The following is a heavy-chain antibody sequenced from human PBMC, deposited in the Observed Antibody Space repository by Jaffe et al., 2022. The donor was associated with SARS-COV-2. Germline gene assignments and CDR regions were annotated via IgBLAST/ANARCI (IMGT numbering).Heavy chain of an antibody. CDR1: GFTFSSYE. CDR2: ISSSGSTI. V-gene: IGHV3-48*03. Sequence: EVQLVESGGGLVQPGGSLRLSCAASGFTFSSYEMNWVRQAPGKGLEWVSYISSSGSTIYYADSVKGRFTISRDNAKNSLYLQMNSLRAEDTAVYYCARDYSSSSSYYYYGMDVWGQGTTVTVSS. J-gene: IGHJ6*02. CDR3: ARDYSSSSSYYYYGMDV. D-gene: IGHD2-15*01.